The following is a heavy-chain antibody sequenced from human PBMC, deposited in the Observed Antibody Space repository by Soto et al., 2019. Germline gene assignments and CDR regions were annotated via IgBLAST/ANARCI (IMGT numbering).Heavy chain of an antibody. CDR3: ARHTPAISISDH. D-gene: IGHD2-15*01. Sequence: PSETLSLTCTVSGGSISRGDYYWSLIRQPPGKGLEWIGSIYYSGSTYYNPSLKSRVTISVDTSKNQFSLKLSSVTAADTAVYYCARHTPAISISDHWGQGTLVTVS. CDR1: GGSISRGDYY. CDR2: IYYSGST. V-gene: IGHV4-39*01. J-gene: IGHJ4*02.